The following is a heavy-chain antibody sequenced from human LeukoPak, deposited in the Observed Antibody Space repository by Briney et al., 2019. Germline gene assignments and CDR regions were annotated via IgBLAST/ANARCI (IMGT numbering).Heavy chain of an antibody. CDR1: GGSISSYY. CDR2: IYYSGST. V-gene: IGHV4-59*01. CDR3: ARDRQHRDAFDI. Sequence: PSETLSLTCTVSGGSISSYYWSWVRQPPGEGLEWIGYIYYSGSTNYNPSLKSRVTMSVDTSKNQFSLKLNSLTAADTAVYFCARDRQHRDAFDIWGQGTMVTVSS. J-gene: IGHJ3*02.